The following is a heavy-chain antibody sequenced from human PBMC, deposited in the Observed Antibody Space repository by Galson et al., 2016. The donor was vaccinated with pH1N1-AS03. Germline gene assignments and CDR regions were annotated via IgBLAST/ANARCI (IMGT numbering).Heavy chain of an antibody. V-gene: IGHV3-23*01. J-gene: IGHJ4*02. D-gene: IGHD3-10*01. CDR1: RFIFNSYQ. Sequence: SLRLSCAASRFIFNSYQMSWVRQAPGKGLEWVSTYGGSDENTYYADSVKGRFTISRDSSKNTLYLQMNTLRAEDTALYYCTTVAGTYYNGAYWGQGSLVTVSS. CDR2: YGGSDENT. CDR3: TTVAGTYYNGAY.